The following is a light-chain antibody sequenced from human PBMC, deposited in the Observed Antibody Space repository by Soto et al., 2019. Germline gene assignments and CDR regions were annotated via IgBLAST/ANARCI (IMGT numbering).Light chain of an antibody. V-gene: IGKV3-11*01. CDR3: QQRNRWPPIFT. Sequence: EIVLTQSPATLSLSPGERATLSCRASQSVGTYLAWYQQRPGQAPRLLIYDVSNRAAGIPARFSGIGSGTDFTLTISSLEPEDFAVYYCQQRNRWPPIFTFGPGTKVDFK. CDR1: QSVGTY. CDR2: DVS. J-gene: IGKJ3*01.